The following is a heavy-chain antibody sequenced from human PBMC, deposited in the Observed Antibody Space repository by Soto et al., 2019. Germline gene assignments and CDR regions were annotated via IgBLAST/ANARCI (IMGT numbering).Heavy chain of an antibody. D-gene: IGHD1-1*01. CDR2: IWYDGSNK. J-gene: IGHJ4*02. CDR3: AKKVPGSNPLDS. Sequence: TGGALRLSCAASGFTFSSYCMHWVRQAPGKGLEWVAVIWYDGSNKYYADSVRGRFTISRDNSKNTLYLQMNSLRVEDTAVYYCAKKVPGSNPLDSWGQGALVTVSS. CDR1: GFTFSSYC. V-gene: IGHV3-33*06.